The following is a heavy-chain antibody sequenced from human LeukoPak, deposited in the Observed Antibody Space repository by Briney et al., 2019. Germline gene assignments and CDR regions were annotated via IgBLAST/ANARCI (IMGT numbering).Heavy chain of an antibody. D-gene: IGHD3-10*02. CDR1: GASIISSEKY. CDR2: VYYSGST. Sequence: NPSETLSLTCTVSGASIISSEKYWGWTRQPPGKGLEWIGSVYYSGSTYYNPSLKSRVTIDVDTSKNQFSLNLTSVTAADTAVYYCARHVRRGSAVLPADQWGQGTLVTVFS. CDR3: ARHVRRGSAVLPADQ. J-gene: IGHJ4*02. V-gene: IGHV4-39*01.